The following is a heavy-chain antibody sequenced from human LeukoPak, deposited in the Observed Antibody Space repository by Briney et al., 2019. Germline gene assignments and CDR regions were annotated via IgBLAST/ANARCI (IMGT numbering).Heavy chain of an antibody. CDR3: ATRLRLGELYYFDY. CDR2: FDPEDGET. Sequence: ASVKVSCKVSGYTLTELSMHSVRPAPGKGVEWMGGFDPEDGETIYAQKFQGRVTMTEDTSTDTAYMELSSLRSEDTAVYYCATRLRLGELYYFDYWGQGTLVTVSS. D-gene: IGHD3-16*01. V-gene: IGHV1-24*01. J-gene: IGHJ4*02. CDR1: GYTLTELS.